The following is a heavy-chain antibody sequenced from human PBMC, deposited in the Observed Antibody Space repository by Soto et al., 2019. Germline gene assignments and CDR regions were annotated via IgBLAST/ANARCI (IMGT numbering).Heavy chain of an antibody. Sequence: SETLSLTCTVSGGSISSSSYYWGWIRQPPGKGLEWIGSIYYSGSTYYNPSLKSRVTISVDTSKNQFSLKLSSVTAADTAVYYCARPNPYYDILTGYRGWFDPWGQGTLVTVSS. D-gene: IGHD3-9*01. CDR3: ARPNPYYDILTGYRGWFDP. J-gene: IGHJ5*02. CDR2: IYYSGST. V-gene: IGHV4-39*01. CDR1: GGSISSSSYY.